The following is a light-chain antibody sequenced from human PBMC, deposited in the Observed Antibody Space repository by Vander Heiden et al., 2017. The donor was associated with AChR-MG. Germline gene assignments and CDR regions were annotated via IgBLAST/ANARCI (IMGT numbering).Light chain of an antibody. CDR2: AAS. J-gene: IGKJ2*01. Sequence: DIQMTQSPSPLSASVGDRVTITCRASQSISSYLNWYQQKPGKAPKLLIYAASSLQSGVPSRFSGSGSGTDFTLTISSLQPEDFATYYCQRSDGTPHTFGQGTKLEIK. CDR3: QRSDGTPHT. CDR1: QSISSY. V-gene: IGKV1-39*01.